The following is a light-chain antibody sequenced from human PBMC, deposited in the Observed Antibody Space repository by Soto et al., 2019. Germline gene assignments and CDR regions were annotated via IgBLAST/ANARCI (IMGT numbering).Light chain of an antibody. CDR1: SSNIGRNT. CDR2: SSD. CDR3: AAWDDSLNAWA. V-gene: IGLV1-44*01. J-gene: IGLJ3*02. Sequence: QSVLTQPPSASGTPGQRVTISCSGSSSNIGRNTVKWYRQLPGTAPKLLIGSSDQRPSGVPDRFSGSQSGPSASLSISGLQSEDEADDICAAWDDSLNAWAFGGGTKLTVL.